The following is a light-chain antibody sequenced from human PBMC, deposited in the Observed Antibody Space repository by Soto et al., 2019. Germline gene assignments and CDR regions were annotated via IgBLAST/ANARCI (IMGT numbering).Light chain of an antibody. CDR1: QSISSW. Sequence: DIQMTQSPSTLSASVGDRVTITCRASQSISSWLAWYQQKPGKAPKLLIYDASSLERGVPSRFSGSGSGTEFTLPISSLQPDDFATYYCQQYNSYSDTFGGGTKVEIK. CDR3: QQYNSYSDT. J-gene: IGKJ4*01. V-gene: IGKV1-5*01. CDR2: DAS.